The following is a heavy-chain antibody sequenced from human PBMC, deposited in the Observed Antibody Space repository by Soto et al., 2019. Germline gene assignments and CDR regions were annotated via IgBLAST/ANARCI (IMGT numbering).Heavy chain of an antibody. Sequence: QAQLVQSGAEVKKPGASVKVSCKASGYSFTDFAMHWVRLASGQRLEWMGWINADKGDTKYSPKFQGRVTITRDTSATTVYMELRSLRSEDTPVYYCARGPLSGVATIWDYANWFDPWGQGSLVTVST. CDR3: ARGPLSGVATIWDYANWFDP. J-gene: IGHJ5*02. CDR2: INADKGDT. D-gene: IGHD5-12*01. CDR1: GYSFTDFA. V-gene: IGHV1-3*01.